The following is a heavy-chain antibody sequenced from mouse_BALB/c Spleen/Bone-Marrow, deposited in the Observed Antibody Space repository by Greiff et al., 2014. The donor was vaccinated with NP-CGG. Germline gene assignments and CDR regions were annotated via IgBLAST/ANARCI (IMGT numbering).Heavy chain of an antibody. CDR2: ISDGGSYT. J-gene: IGHJ3*01. CDR1: GFTFSDYY. D-gene: IGHD2-1*01. V-gene: IGHV5-4*02. CDR3: ARDGNYAY. Sequence: EVKLVESGGGLVKPGGSLKLSCAASGFTFSDYYMYWVRQTPEKRLEWVATISDGGSYTYYPDSVKGRFTISRDNAKNNLYLQMSSPKSEDTAMYYCARDGNYAYWGQGTLVTVSA.